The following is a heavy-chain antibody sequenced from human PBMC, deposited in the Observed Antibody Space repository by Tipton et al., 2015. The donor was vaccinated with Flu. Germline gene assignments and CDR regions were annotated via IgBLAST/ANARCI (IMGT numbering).Heavy chain of an antibody. V-gene: IGHV4-38-2*01. D-gene: IGHD2-15*01. Sequence: TLSLTCAVSGYSISSGYYWGWIRQPPGKGLEWIGSIYHSGSTYYNLSLKSRVTISVDTSKNQFSLKLSSVTAADTAVYYCARRYCSGGSCVTGWFDPWGQGTLVTVSS. CDR3: ARRYCSGGSCVTGWFDP. CDR2: IYHSGST. CDR1: GYSISSGYY. J-gene: IGHJ5*02.